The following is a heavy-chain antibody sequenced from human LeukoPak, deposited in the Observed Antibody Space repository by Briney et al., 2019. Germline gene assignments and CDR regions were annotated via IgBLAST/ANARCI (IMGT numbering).Heavy chain of an antibody. Sequence: GGSLRLSCAASGFTFSSYDMHWVRQATGKGLEWVSAIGVAANTFYSGSVKGRFTISRENAKNSLYLLMSSLRAEDTAMYYCARQNTPHGNFDYWGQGTLDTVSS. J-gene: IGHJ4*02. D-gene: IGHD1-26*01. CDR1: GFTFSSYD. CDR2: IGVAANT. CDR3: ARQNTPHGNFDY. V-gene: IGHV3-13*01.